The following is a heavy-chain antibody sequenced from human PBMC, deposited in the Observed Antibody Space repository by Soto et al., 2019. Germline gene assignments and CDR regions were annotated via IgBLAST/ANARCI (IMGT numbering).Heavy chain of an antibody. CDR3: ARALCSGYDPAGIDY. Sequence: ESGGGVVQPGRSLRLSCAASGFTFSSYGMHWVRQAPGKGLEWVAVRWYDGSNKYYADSVKGRFTISSDNSKNTLYLQMKSVRAEDTAVYYCARALCSGYDPAGIDYWGQGTLVTVSS. J-gene: IGHJ4*02. D-gene: IGHD5-12*01. CDR2: RWYDGSNK. V-gene: IGHV3-33*01. CDR1: GFTFSSYG.